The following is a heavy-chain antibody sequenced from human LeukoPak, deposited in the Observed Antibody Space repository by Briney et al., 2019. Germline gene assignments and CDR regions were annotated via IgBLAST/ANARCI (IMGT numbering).Heavy chain of an antibody. J-gene: IGHJ5*02. D-gene: IGHD3-16*01. CDR3: VRRNYVSGRIDP. V-gene: IGHV4-39*01. CDR1: GGSISSSDYL. Sequence: SETLSLTCTVSGGSISSSDYLWAWVRQPPGMGLEWIGDFYYNGVTSYDPSLKSRVTISVDTSKNQFSLNLTSVTAADTAVYHCVRRNYVSGRIDPWGQGTLVTVSS. CDR2: FYYNGVT.